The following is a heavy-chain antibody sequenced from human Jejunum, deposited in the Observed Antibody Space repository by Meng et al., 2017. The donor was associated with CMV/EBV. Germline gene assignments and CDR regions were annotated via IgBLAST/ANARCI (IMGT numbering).Heavy chain of an antibody. CDR3: AKLRSGPRSPLDS. CDR2: DNSGGAI. D-gene: IGHD1-1*01. CDR1: GFTVSSTY. V-gene: IGHV3-53*01. J-gene: IGHJ4*02. Sequence: SGFTVSSTYMPWVRQTPGKGLQWVSIDNSGGAIYYADSVKGRFTISRDNAKNTLYLQMNGLRAEDTALYYCAKLRSGPRSPLDSWGQGTLVTVSS.